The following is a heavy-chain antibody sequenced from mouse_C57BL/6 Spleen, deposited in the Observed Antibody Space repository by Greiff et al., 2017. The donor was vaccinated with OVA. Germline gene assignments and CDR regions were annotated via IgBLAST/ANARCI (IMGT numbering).Heavy chain of an antibody. D-gene: IGHD4-1*01. CDR3: ASGWEDYYAMDY. CDR2: ISYSGST. Sequence: EVKLMESGPGMVKPSQSLSLTCTVTGYSITSGYDWHWIRHFPGNKLEWMGYISYSGSTNYNPSLKSRISITHDTSKNHFFLKLNSVTTEYTATYYCASGWEDYYAMDYWGQGTSVTVSS. CDR1: GYSITSGYD. J-gene: IGHJ4*01. V-gene: IGHV3-1*01.